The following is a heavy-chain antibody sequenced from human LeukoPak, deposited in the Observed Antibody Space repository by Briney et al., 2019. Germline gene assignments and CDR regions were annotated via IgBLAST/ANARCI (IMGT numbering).Heavy chain of an antibody. D-gene: IGHD4-23*01. V-gene: IGHV3-7*01. CDR2: IKQDGSEK. CDR3: ARAPDYGGNSYYYYYYMDV. CDR1: GFTFSSYW. J-gene: IGHJ6*03. Sequence: GGSLRLSCAASGFTFSSYWMSWVRQAPGKGLEWVANIKQDGSEKYYVDSVKGRFTISRDNAKNSLYLQMNSLRAEDTAVYYCARAPDYGGNSYYYYYYMDVWGKGTTVTVSS.